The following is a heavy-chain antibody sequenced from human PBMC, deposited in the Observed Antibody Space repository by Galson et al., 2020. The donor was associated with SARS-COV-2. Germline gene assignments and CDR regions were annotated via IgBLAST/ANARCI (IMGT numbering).Heavy chain of an antibody. CDR2: VFKDKYT. V-gene: IGHV4-59*08. CDR3: ARLLAAHNWF. Sequence: SETLSLTCAVSGGSISSFYWGWIRQPPGGRPEYIGYVFKDKYTHYNPSLEGRVSISVDTSKNQVSLRLTSVTAADTALYFCARLLAAHNWF. CDR1: GGSISSFY. D-gene: IGHD6-13*01. J-gene: IGHJ5*01.